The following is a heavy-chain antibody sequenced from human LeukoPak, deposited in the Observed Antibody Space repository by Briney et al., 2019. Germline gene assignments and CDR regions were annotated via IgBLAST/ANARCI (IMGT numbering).Heavy chain of an antibody. D-gene: IGHD3-22*01. J-gene: IGHJ5*02. CDR1: GFTVSSNH. V-gene: IGHV3-53*01. CDR2: IYSGGST. CDR3: ARGAESSGYNNWFDP. Sequence: GGSLRLSCAASGFTVSSNHLNWVRQVPGKGLEWVSVIYSGGSTYYADSVQGRFTISRDNSKNTLHLQINSLRAEDTAVYYCARGAESSGYNNWFDPWGQGTLVTVSS.